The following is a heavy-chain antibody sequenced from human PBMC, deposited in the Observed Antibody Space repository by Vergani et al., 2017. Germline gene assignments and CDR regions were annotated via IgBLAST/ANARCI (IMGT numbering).Heavy chain of an antibody. J-gene: IGHJ6*02. CDR1: GFSFSSYA. CDR2: ISSSSSTI. Sequence: EVQLLESGGGLVQPGGSLRLSCAASGFSFSSYAMSWVRQAPGKGLEWVSYISSSSSTIYYADSVKGRFTISRDNAKNSLYLQMNSLGDEDTAVYYCARDPVLYRSASGDEGMEVWGQGSRVTVSS. D-gene: IGHD6-6*01. V-gene: IGHV3-48*02. CDR3: ARDPVLYRSASGDEGMEV.